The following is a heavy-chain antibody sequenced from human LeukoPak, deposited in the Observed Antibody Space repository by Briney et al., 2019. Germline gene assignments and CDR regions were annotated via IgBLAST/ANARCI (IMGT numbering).Heavy chain of an antibody. CDR2: INPNSGGT. CDR3: ARDYCSGGSCYYMDV. CDR1: GYTSTGYY. J-gene: IGHJ6*03. D-gene: IGHD2-15*01. V-gene: IGHV1-2*05. Sequence: ASVKVSCKASGYTSTGYYMHWVRQAPGQGLEWMGRINPNSGGTNYAQKFQGRVTMTRDTSISTAYMELSRLRSDDTVVYYCARDYCSGGSCYYMDVWGKGTTVTVSS.